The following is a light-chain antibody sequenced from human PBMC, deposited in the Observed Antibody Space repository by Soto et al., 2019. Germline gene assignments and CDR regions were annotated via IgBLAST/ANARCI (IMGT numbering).Light chain of an antibody. CDR2: GKS. CDR3: QQTYNLPRT. J-gene: IGKJ1*01. V-gene: IGKV1-39*01. CDR1: LAIGDS. Sequence: DIQMTQSPSSLSASVGDRVIITCRSSLAIGDSLSWFQHKPGKPPTLLIHGKSALQRGVPPRFSGSGSGTDFTLTISRLQHEDFATYYCQQTYNLPRTFGQGTKVDIK.